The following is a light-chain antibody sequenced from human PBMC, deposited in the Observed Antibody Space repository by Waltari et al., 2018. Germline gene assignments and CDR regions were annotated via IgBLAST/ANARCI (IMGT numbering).Light chain of an antibody. CDR1: IVDVGCYMI. CDR2: EVN. CDR3: CSYAGGSVI. Sequence: QSGLTQPASVSGSPGQSITISCTGSIVDVGCYMIVSCDQRHPGKAPKLIISEVNDRPSGVSNRFSGSKSGNTASLTISGLQAEDEADYYCCSYAGGSVIFGGGTKLTVL. J-gene: IGLJ2*01. V-gene: IGLV2-23*02.